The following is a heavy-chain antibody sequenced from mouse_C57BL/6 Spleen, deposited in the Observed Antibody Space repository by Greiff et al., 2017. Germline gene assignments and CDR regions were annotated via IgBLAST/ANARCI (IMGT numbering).Heavy chain of an antibody. V-gene: IGHV5-17*01. Sequence: EVMLVESGGGLVKPGGSLKLSCAASGFTFSDYGMHWVRQAPEKGLEWVAYISSGSSTTYYADTVKGRFTISRDHAKNTLFLQLTSLRYDDTAMYYCADFAYWGQGTLVTVSA. CDR3: ADFAY. CDR1: GFTFSDYG. CDR2: ISSGSSTT. J-gene: IGHJ3*01.